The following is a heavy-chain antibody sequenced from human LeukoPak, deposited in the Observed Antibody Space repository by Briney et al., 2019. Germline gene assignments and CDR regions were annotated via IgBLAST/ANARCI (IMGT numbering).Heavy chain of an antibody. CDR1: GCIFSSYA. CDR3: ARDSGGYSSGWFFDY. Sequence: ASVKVSCKASGCIFSSYAISWVRQAPGQGLEWMGRIIPIFGTANYAQKFQGRVTMTTDESTSTAYMELSSLRSEDTAVYYCARDSGGYSSGWFFDYWGQGTLVTVSS. V-gene: IGHV1-69*05. J-gene: IGHJ4*02. D-gene: IGHD6-19*01. CDR2: IIPIFGTA.